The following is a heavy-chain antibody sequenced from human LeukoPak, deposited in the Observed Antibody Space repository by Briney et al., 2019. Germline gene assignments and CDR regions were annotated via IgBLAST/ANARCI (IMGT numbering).Heavy chain of an antibody. D-gene: IGHD3-3*01. V-gene: IGHV3-7*01. CDR2: IKHDGSEK. CDR1: GFTFSNYV. CDR3: ATDRGWRTSGYYLYYFEY. J-gene: IGHJ4*02. Sequence: PGGSLRLSCAASGFTFSNYVMGWVRQAPGKGLEWVASIKHDGSEKYYVDSVRGRFTISRDNTMNSLYLQMSSLRAEDTAVYYCATDRGWRTSGYYLYYFEYWGQGTLVTFSS.